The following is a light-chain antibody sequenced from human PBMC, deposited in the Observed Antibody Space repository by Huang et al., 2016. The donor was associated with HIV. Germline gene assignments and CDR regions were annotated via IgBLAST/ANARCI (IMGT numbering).Light chain of an antibody. Sequence: DIQMTQSPSSLSASIGDRVTITCRASQELSNYLACFQTKPGQATKYVIYAASSLHRGVPSNFSGSGAGTEFTLTSSSLQPEDFATYYCQQYDSFPRTFGPGTKVDLK. CDR2: AAS. J-gene: IGKJ3*01. CDR3: QQYDSFPRT. CDR1: QELSNY. V-gene: IGKV1-16*02.